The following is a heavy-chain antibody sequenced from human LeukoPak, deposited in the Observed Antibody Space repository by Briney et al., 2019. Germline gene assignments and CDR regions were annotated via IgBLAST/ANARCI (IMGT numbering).Heavy chain of an antibody. CDR3: ARQREDYSNYYFDY. V-gene: IGHV4-59*08. Sequence: PSETLSLTCTVSGGSISSYYWSWIRQPPGKGLEWIGYIYYSGSTNYNPSLKGRVTISVDTSKNQFSLKLSSVTAADTAVYYCARQREDYSNYYFDYWGQGTLVTVSS. D-gene: IGHD4-4*01. CDR1: GGSISSYY. CDR2: IYYSGST. J-gene: IGHJ4*02.